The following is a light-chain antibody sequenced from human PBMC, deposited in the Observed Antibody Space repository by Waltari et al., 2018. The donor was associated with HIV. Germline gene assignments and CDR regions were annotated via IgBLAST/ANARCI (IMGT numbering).Light chain of an antibody. CDR3: SSYRRDSTQV. CDR1: SSDVGSFNF. Sequence: QSALTQPASVSGSPGPSLTISCTGSSSDVGSFNFVSWYQQYPGKAPKLVIFEVSKRPSGVSSRFSGSKSGNTASLTISGLQAEDEADYHCSSYRRDSTQVFGGGTKLTVL. CDR2: EVS. J-gene: IGLJ2*01. V-gene: IGLV2-14*01.